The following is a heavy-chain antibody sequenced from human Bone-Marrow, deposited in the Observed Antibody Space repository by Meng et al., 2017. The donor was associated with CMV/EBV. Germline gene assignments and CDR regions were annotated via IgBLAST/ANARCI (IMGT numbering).Heavy chain of an antibody. D-gene: IGHD1-26*01. CDR3: ARESEGGIDYYYYGMDV. V-gene: IGHV3-7*01. J-gene: IGHJ6*02. CDR2: IKPDGSER. Sequence: GESLKISCVSSGFKFGYYLMTWVRQAPGKGLEWVANIKPDGSERYHVDSVKGRFTISRDNAKNSLYLQMNSLRAEDTAVYYCARESEGGIDYYYYGMDVWGQGTTVTVSS. CDR1: GFKFGYYL.